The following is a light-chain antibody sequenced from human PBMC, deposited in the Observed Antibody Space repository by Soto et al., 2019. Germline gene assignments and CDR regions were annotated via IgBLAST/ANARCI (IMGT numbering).Light chain of an antibody. CDR3: QQYDSWPLT. CDR1: QSVSSN. Sequence: EIVMTQSPATLSVSPGESAPLSGRASQSVSSNLAWHQQKPGQAPRILMYDASTRATGISARFSGSGSGTEFSLTISSLQSEDFAVYYCQQYDSWPLTFGGGTKVDIK. J-gene: IGKJ4*01. CDR2: DAS. V-gene: IGKV3-15*01.